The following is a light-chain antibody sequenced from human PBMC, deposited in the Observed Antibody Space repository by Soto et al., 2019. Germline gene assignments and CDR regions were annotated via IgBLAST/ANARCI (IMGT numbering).Light chain of an antibody. Sequence: QSVLTQPPSASGTPGQRVTISCSGSSSNIGTKYVYWYQQLPGTAPKLLIYTNDQRPSGVPDRFSGSKSGTSASLAISGLRSEDEADYYCAAWDDSLSAWVFGGGTKLTVL. CDR2: TND. CDR1: SSNIGTKY. CDR3: AAWDDSLSAWV. J-gene: IGLJ3*02. V-gene: IGLV1-47*02.